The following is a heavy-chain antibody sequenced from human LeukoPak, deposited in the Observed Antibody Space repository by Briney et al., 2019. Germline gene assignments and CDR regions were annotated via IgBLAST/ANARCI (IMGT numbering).Heavy chain of an antibody. J-gene: IGHJ4*02. Sequence: SETLSLTCAVYGGSFSGYYWSWIRQPPGKGLEWIGEINHSGSTNYNPSLKSRVTISVDTSKNQFSLKLSSVTAADTAVYYCARDSSGWYIPDYWDQGTLVTVSS. CDR1: GGSFSGYY. CDR2: INHSGST. V-gene: IGHV4-34*01. CDR3: ARDSSGWYIPDY. D-gene: IGHD6-19*01.